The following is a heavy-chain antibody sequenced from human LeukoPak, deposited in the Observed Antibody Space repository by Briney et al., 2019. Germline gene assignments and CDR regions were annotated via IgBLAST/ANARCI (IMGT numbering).Heavy chain of an antibody. CDR3: ARGGGSYSGYYYGMDV. CDR2: TYYRSKWHN. D-gene: IGHD1-26*01. J-gene: IGHJ6*02. V-gene: IGHV6-1*01. Sequence: SQTLSLTCALSGDIVSSNSAAWNWIRQSPSRGLEWLGRTYYRSKWHNDYAVSVKSRITINPDTSKNQFSLQLNSVTPEDTAVYYCARGGGSYSGYYYGMDVWGQGTTVTVSS. CDR1: GDIVSSNSAA.